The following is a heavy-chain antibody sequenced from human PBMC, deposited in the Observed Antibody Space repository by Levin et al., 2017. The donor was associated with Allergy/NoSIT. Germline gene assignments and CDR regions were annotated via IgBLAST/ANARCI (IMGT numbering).Heavy chain of an antibody. CDR2: IIPIFGTA. CDR1: GGTFSSYA. V-gene: IGHV1-69*06. J-gene: IGHJ4*02. CDR3: ARDNDGDYGFDY. Sequence: KISCKASGGTFSSYAISWVRQAPGQGLEWMGGIIPIFGTANYAQKFQGRVTITADKSTSTAYMELSSLRSEDTAVYYCARDNDGDYGFDYWGQGTLVTVSS. D-gene: IGHD4-17*01.